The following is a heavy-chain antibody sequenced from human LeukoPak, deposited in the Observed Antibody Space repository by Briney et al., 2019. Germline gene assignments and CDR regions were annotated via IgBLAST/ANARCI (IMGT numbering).Heavy chain of an antibody. V-gene: IGHV1-24*01. Sequence: ASVKVSCKVSGYTLTELSMHWVRQAPGKGLEWMGGFDPEDGETIYAQKFQGRVTMTEDTSTDTAYMELSSLRSEDTAVYYCATAGMYYDILTGYYEDYWGQGTLVTVSS. CDR1: GYTLTELS. CDR3: ATAGMYYDILTGYYEDY. CDR2: FDPEDGET. J-gene: IGHJ4*02. D-gene: IGHD3-9*01.